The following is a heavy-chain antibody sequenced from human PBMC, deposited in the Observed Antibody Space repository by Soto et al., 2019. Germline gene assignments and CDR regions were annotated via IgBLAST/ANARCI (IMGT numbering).Heavy chain of an antibody. D-gene: IGHD6-13*01. CDR2: ISPILGIA. CDR3: ARAPPRGAGTLWFDP. CDR1: GGTFSSYT. Sequence: ASVKVSCKASGGTFSSYTISWVRQAPGQGLEWMGRISPILGIANYAQKVQGRVTITADKSTSTAYMELGSLRSEDPAAYYCARAPPRGAGTLWFDPWGQGTLVTVSS. V-gene: IGHV1-69*02. J-gene: IGHJ5*02.